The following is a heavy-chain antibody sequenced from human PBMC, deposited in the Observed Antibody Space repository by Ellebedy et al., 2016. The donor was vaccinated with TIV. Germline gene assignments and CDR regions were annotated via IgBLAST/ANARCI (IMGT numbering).Heavy chain of an antibody. Sequence: GESLKISCAASGFTFSSYGMHWVRQAPGKGLEWVAVIWYDGNNKYYADSVKGRFTISRDNSKNTLYLQMNSLRAEDTAVYYCAREEGYCSGGSCYSPFDYWGQGTLVTVSS. CDR2: IWYDGNNK. D-gene: IGHD2-15*01. CDR3: AREEGYCSGGSCYSPFDY. V-gene: IGHV3-33*08. CDR1: GFTFSSYG. J-gene: IGHJ4*02.